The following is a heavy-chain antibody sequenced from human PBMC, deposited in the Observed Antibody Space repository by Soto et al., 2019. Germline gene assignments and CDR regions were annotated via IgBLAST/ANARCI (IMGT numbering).Heavy chain of an antibody. CDR2: IYYSGST. Sequence: QVQLQESGPGLVKPSETLSLTCTVSGGSISSYYWSWIRQPPGKGLEWIGYIYYSGSTNYNPSLKSRVTISVDTSKNQFSLKLSSVTAADTAVYYCARMYSSLYYFDYWGQGTLVTVSS. CDR3: ARMYSSLYYFDY. V-gene: IGHV4-59*08. D-gene: IGHD6-13*01. J-gene: IGHJ4*02. CDR1: GGSISSYY.